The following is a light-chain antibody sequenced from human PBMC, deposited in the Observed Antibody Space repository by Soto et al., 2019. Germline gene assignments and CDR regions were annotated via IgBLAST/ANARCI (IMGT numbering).Light chain of an antibody. CDR3: QQYDNLPLT. Sequence: DIQMTQSPSSLSASVGDRVTITCQASQDSSNYLNWYHQKPGKAPKLLIYDASNLETGVPSRFSGSGSGTDFTFTISSLQPEDIATYYCQQYDNLPLTFGGGTKVEIK. J-gene: IGKJ4*01. V-gene: IGKV1-33*01. CDR1: QDSSNY. CDR2: DAS.